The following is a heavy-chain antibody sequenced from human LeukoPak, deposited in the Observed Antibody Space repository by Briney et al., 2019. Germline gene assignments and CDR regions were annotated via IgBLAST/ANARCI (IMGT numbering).Heavy chain of an antibody. CDR2: IYSGGST. Sequence: GGSLRLSCAASGFTVSSNYMSWVRQAPGKGLEWVSVIYSGGSTYYADSVKGRFTISRDNSKNTLYLQMNSLRAEDTAVYYCAKGHSKDYYDSTLDYWGQGTLVTVSS. J-gene: IGHJ4*02. V-gene: IGHV3-53*01. CDR3: AKGHSKDYYDSTLDY. CDR1: GFTVSSNY. D-gene: IGHD3-22*01.